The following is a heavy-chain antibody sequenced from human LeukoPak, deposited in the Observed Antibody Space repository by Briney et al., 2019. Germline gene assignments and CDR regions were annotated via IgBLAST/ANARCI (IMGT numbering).Heavy chain of an antibody. CDR1: GYTFTDYG. CDR2: ISGYKGNS. V-gene: IGHV1-18*01. J-gene: IGHJ4*02. D-gene: IGHD6-19*01. CDR3: ARDEPYSSGWYYFDY. Sequence: GASVKVSCKSSGYTFTDYGISWVRQAPGQGLEWMGWISGYKGNSKYAHKVQGRVTMTTDTSTTTTYMELRSLRSDDTAVYCCARDEPYSSGWYYFDYWGQGTLVTVSS.